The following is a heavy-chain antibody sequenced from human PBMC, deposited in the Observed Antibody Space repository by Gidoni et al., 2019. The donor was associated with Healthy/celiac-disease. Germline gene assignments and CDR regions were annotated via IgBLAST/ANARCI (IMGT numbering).Heavy chain of an antibody. CDR2: INHSGST. V-gene: IGHV4-34*01. J-gene: IGHJ4*02. CDR1: GGSFSGYY. D-gene: IGHD3-22*01. CDR3: ARASFGFNYDSSGYYYTLDY. Sequence: QVQLQQRGAGLLKPSETLSLTCHVYGGSFSGYYWSWIRQPPGKGLEWIGEINHSGSTNYNPSLKSRVTISVDTSKNQFSLKLSSVTAADTAVYYCARASFGFNYDSSGYYYTLDYWGQGTLVTVSS.